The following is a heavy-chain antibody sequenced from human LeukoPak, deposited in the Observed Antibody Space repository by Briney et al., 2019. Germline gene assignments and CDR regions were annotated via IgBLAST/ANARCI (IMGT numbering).Heavy chain of an antibody. D-gene: IGHD5-18*01. V-gene: IGHV1-2*02. CDR1: GNTYTGYF. CDR2: INFNSGGT. CDR3: AREKTTMVDY. J-gene: IGHJ4*02. Sequence: ASVKVSCKASGNTYTGYFMHWVRQAPGQGLEWMGWINFNSGGTNYAQKFQGRVTLTRDTSINTAYMDLSSLRFDDTAVYYCAREKTTMVDYWGQGTLVIVSS.